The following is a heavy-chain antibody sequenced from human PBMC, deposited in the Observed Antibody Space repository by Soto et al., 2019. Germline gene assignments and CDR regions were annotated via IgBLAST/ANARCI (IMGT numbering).Heavy chain of an antibody. V-gene: IGHV3-23*02. CDR1: GFTFSSHT. Sequence: GGSLRLSCAASGFTFSSHTMSWVRQAPGKGLEWVSTIDHSGIDKYYQDSVRGRFTISRENSRNTLDLQMNSLRAEDTALYFCVSWVSALFDYWGQGTMVTVS. J-gene: IGHJ4*02. CDR3: VSWVSALFDY. CDR2: IDHSGIDK. D-gene: IGHD2-8*01.